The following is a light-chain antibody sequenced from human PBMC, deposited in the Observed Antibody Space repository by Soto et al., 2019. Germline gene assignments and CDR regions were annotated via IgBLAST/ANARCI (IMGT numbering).Light chain of an antibody. Sequence: TVMTQSPATLSVSPGERATLSWGASQSVSTNLAWYQQKPGQVPRLLIYGASTRASDIPARFSGSGSGTEFTLTISSLQSEDFAVYYCQQYNEWPLTFGGGTKVEIE. J-gene: IGKJ4*01. CDR1: QSVSTN. V-gene: IGKV3-15*01. CDR3: QQYNEWPLT. CDR2: GAS.